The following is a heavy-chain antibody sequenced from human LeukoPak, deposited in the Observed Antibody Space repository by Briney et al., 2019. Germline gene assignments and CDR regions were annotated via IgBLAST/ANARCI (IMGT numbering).Heavy chain of an antibody. CDR1: GGSISSSNYY. CDR3: ARSYCSSTSCYAVGAFDI. D-gene: IGHD2-2*01. V-gene: IGHV4-39*01. CDR2: IYYSGST. J-gene: IGHJ3*02. Sequence: SETLSLTCTVSGGSISSSNYYWGWIRQPPGKGLEWIGSIYYSGSTYYNPSLKSRVTISADTSKKQFSLRLSSVTAADTAVYYCARSYCSSTSCYAVGAFDIWGQGTLVTVSS.